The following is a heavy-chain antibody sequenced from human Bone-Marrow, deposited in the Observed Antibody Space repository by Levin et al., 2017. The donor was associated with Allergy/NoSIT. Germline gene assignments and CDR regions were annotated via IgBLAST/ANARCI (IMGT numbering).Heavy chain of an antibody. Sequence: ASVKVSCKASGYTFTSHSMNRVRQAPGQGLEWIGWINTHTGNPTYAQGATGRFVFSLDTSVSTAYLQISDLKAEDTAVYYCAGETLVAAAVNSHYYYGLDVWGQGTTVTVSS. CDR2: INTHTGNP. V-gene: IGHV7-4-1*02. CDR1: GYTFTSHS. CDR3: AGETLVAAAVNSHYYYGLDV. D-gene: IGHD6-13*01. J-gene: IGHJ6*02.